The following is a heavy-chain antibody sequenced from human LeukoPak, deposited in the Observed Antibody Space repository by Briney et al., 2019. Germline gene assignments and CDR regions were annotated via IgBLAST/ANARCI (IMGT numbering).Heavy chain of an antibody. CDR1: GYTFTSYY. CDR3: ARERYCSGGSCYYFDY. Sequence: GASVKVSCKASGYTFTSYYMHWVRQAPGQGLEWMGWINPNSGGTNYAQKFQGRVTMTRDTSISTAYMELSRLRSDDTAVYYCARERYCSGGSCYYFDYWGQGTLVTVSS. CDR2: INPNSGGT. J-gene: IGHJ4*02. D-gene: IGHD2-15*01. V-gene: IGHV1-2*02.